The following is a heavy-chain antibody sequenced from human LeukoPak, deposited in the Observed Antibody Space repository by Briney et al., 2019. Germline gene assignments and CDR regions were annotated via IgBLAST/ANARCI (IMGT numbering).Heavy chain of an antibody. CDR1: GYSFTSYW. V-gene: IGHV5-51*01. Sequence: GESLKISCQGSGYSFTSYWIGWVRQMSGKGLEWMGMMFPGDSDTRYSPSFHGQVTISADKSISTAYLQWSSLKASDTAIYYCARGPAGSTNSFYYMDVWGKGTTVTVSS. CDR2: MFPGDSDT. CDR3: ARGPAGSTNSFYYMDV. J-gene: IGHJ6*03. D-gene: IGHD1-26*01.